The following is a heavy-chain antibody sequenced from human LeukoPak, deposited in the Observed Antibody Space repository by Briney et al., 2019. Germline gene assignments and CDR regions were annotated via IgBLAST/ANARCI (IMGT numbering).Heavy chain of an antibody. J-gene: IGHJ4*02. Sequence: ASVKVSCKASGYTFTDYHMHWVRQAPGQGLEWMGWINPNSGDTYYAPKFQGRVTMTRDTSISTAYMDLSRLRSDDTAVYYCARDGTMSTRAPGGVPDYWGQGTLVTVSS. CDR1: GYTFTDYH. CDR3: ARDGTMSTRAPGGVPDY. CDR2: INPNSGDT. D-gene: IGHD3-10*02. V-gene: IGHV1-2*02.